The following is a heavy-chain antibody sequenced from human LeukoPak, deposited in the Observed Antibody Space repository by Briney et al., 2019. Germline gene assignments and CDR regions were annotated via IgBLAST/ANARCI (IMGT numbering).Heavy chain of an antibody. D-gene: IGHD2-21*02. Sequence: GSSVKVCCKASGGTFRSYAICRVRQAPGHGIEWVEGIIPNFGTANYAQKFQGRVTITAGKSTSTAYMELSSLRSEDTAMYYCARETAYCGGGDCYAYFYYWGQGTLVTVSS. V-gene: IGHV1-69*06. CDR2: IIPNFGTA. CDR1: GGTFRSYA. J-gene: IGHJ4*02. CDR3: ARETAYCGGGDCYAYFYY.